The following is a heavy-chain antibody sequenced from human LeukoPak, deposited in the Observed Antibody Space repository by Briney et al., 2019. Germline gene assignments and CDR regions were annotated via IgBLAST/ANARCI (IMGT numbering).Heavy chain of an antibody. D-gene: IGHD3-22*01. V-gene: IGHV3-72*01. CDR2: PRNKANSYTT. CDR3: ARARPYYYDSSGSNPELYYGMDV. J-gene: IGHJ6*02. Sequence: GGSLRLSCAASGFTFSDHYMDWVRQAPGKGLEWVGRPRNKANSYTTEYAASVKGRFTISRDDSKNSLYLQMNSLKTEDTAVYYCARARPYYYDSSGSNPELYYGMDVWGQGTTVTVSS. CDR1: GFTFSDHY.